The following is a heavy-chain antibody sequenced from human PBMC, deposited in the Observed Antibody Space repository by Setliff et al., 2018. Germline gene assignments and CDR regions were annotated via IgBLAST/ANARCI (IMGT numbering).Heavy chain of an antibody. J-gene: IGHJ5*02. V-gene: IGHV4-39*07. CDR1: GGSISSSSYY. CDR3: ARIHLLLWFGELLSGWFDP. D-gene: IGHD3-10*01. Sequence: SETLSLTCTVSGGSISSSSYYWGWIRQPPGKGLEWVGSIYYSGSTYYNPSLKSRVTISVDTSKNQFSLKLSSVTAADTAVYYCARIHLLLWFGELLSGWFDPWGQGTLVTVSS. CDR2: IYYSGST.